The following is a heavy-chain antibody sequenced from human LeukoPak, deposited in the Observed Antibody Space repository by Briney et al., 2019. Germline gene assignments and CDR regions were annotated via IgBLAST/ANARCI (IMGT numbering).Heavy chain of an antibody. CDR1: GFTFSNYN. CDR3: AGYLGYGDYFYFDY. CDR2: ISTRSTYI. J-gene: IGHJ4*02. D-gene: IGHD4-17*01. Sequence: GGSLRLSCAASGFTFSNYNMNWVRQAPGQGLEWVSCISTRSTYIYYADSVKGRFTISRDNAKNSLYLQMNSLRAEDTAVYYCAGYLGYGDYFYFDYWGQGTLVTVSP. V-gene: IGHV3-21*01.